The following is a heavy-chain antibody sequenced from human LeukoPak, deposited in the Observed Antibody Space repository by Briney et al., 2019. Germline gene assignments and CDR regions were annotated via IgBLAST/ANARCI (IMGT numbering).Heavy chain of an antibody. J-gene: IGHJ4*02. D-gene: IGHD2-2*01. Sequence: QTGGSLRLSCAASGFTFSSYAMSWVRQAPGKGLEWVSAISGSGGSTYYADSVKGRFTISRDNSKNTLYLQMNSLRAEDTAVYYCAKVTVVVRPALKGRFDYWGQGTLVTVSS. CDR3: AKVTVVVRPALKGRFDY. CDR1: GFTFSSYA. V-gene: IGHV3-23*01. CDR2: ISGSGGST.